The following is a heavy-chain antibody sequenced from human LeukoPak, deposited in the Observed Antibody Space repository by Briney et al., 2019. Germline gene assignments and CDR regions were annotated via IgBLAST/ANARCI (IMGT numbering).Heavy chain of an antibody. J-gene: IGHJ4*02. V-gene: IGHV3-53*01. CDR1: GFTVSSNY. D-gene: IGHD1-26*01. Sequence: GGSLRLSCAASGFTVSSNYMSWVRQAPGKGLEWVSLIYSGGNTYYADSVRGRFTISRDNSKNTPYLQMNSLRAEDTAVYYCARDMQGGYYFDYWGQGTLVTVSS. CDR3: ARDMQGGYYFDY. CDR2: IYSGGNT.